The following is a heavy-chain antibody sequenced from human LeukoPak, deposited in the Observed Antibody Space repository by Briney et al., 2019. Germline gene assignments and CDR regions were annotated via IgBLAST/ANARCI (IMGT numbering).Heavy chain of an antibody. CDR3: ARRAYSSSFFAY. D-gene: IGHD6-6*01. CDR2: IYYSGRT. J-gene: IGHJ4*02. V-gene: IGHV4-39*01. CDR1: GGSIRSANHF. Sequence: ETLSLTCTFSGGSIRSANHFWGWIRQPPGKGLEWIGIIYYSGRTYFIPSLKSRVTIGVDTSKNQFRRKLRSVTAADTGVYYWARRAYSSSFFAYWGEGTLVTVSS.